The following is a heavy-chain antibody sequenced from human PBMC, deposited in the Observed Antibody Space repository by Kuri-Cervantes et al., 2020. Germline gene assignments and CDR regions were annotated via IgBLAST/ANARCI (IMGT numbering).Heavy chain of an antibody. CDR3: ARDGRSGGWYVGDGWFDP. Sequence: ETLSLTCAASGFTFSGYWMHWVRQAPGKGLVWVSRIESDGRSTNYADSVKGRFTISRDNAKNMLYLQMSSLRAEDTAIYYCARDGRSGGWYVGDGWFDPWGQGTLVTVSS. J-gene: IGHJ5*02. D-gene: IGHD6-19*01. CDR2: IESDGRST. V-gene: IGHV3-74*01. CDR1: GFTFSGYW.